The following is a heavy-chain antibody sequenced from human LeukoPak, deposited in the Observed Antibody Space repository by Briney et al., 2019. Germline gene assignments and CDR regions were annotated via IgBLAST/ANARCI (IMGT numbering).Heavy chain of an antibody. CDR3: ARPRVYYDILTGYYPSHLSYFDY. J-gene: IGHJ4*02. CDR2: IRAYNGNT. D-gene: IGHD3-9*01. V-gene: IGHV1-18*01. Sequence: ASGKVACKAAAYTFTSYGISWVRPAAGQGREWNGWIRAYNGNTNYAQKLQGRVTMTTDTSMSTAYMELRSLRSDDTAVYYCARPRVYYDILTGYYPSHLSYFDYWGQGTLVTVSS. CDR1: AYTFTSYG.